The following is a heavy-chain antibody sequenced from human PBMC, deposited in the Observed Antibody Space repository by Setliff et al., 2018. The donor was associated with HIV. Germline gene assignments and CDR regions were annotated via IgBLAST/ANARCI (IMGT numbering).Heavy chain of an antibody. D-gene: IGHD3-10*01. V-gene: IGHV3-66*02. CDR2: IYSGGST. J-gene: IGHJ4*02. CDR1: GFTFSGYY. CDR3: ARVRLYNAALDY. Sequence: SLRLSCAASGFTFSGYYMAWVRQAPGKGLEWVSTIYSGGSTYHADSVKGRFTLYRDSSKNTLSLQMNSLRPEDTAVYYCARVRLYNAALDYWGQGTLVTVSS.